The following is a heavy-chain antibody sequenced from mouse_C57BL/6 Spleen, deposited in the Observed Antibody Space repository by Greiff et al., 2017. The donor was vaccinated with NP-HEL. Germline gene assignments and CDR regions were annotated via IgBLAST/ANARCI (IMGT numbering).Heavy chain of an antibody. CDR2: ISDGGSYT. V-gene: IGHV5-4*03. CDR1: GFTFSSYA. J-gene: IGHJ3*01. D-gene: IGHD2-5*01. Sequence: DVKLVESGGGLVKPGGSLKLSCAASGFTFSSYAMSWVRQTPEKRLEWVATISDGGSYTYYPDNVQGRFTISRDNAKNNLYLQMSHLKSDDTAMYYCARSNPTSYGGKGTLVTVSA. CDR3: ARSNPTSY.